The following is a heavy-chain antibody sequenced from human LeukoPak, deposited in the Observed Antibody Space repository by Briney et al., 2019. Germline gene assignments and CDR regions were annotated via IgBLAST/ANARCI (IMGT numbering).Heavy chain of an antibody. V-gene: IGHV4-34*01. J-gene: IGHJ4*02. CDR2: INHSGST. D-gene: IGHD6-6*01. CDR1: GGSFSGYY. Sequence: SETLSLTCAVYGGSFSGYYWSWIRQPPGKGLEWIGEINHSGSTNYNPSLKSRVTISVDTSKNQFSLKLSSVTAADTAVYYCARHTYARPFDFWGQRTLVTVSS. CDR3: ARHTYARPFDF.